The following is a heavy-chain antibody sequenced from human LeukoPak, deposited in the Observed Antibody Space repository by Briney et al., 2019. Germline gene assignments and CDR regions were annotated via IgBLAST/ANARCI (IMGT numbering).Heavy chain of an antibody. Sequence: GESLKICCKGSGYSFTSYWIGWVRQMPGKGLEWMGIIYPGDSDTRYSPSFQGQVTISADKSISTAYLQWSSLKASDTAMYYCARLGDYGGQYYYDGMDVWGQGTTVTVSS. CDR3: ARLGDYGGQYYYDGMDV. CDR2: IYPGDSDT. D-gene: IGHD4-23*01. CDR1: GYSFTSYW. V-gene: IGHV5-51*01. J-gene: IGHJ6*02.